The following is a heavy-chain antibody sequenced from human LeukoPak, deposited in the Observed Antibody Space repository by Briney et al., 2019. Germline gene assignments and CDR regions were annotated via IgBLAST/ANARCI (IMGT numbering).Heavy chain of an antibody. CDR3: VREAGSGWYPLDY. J-gene: IGHJ4*02. CDR1: GFRFSTYG. D-gene: IGHD6-19*01. Sequence: GRSLRLSCAASGFRFSTYGMHWVRQAPGEGLEWVALIWYDGSNKYYTDSVKGRFTISRDNSKNTLYLQMNSLRADDTAVYYCVREAGSGWYPLDYWGQGTLVTVSS. V-gene: IGHV3-33*08. CDR2: IWYDGSNK.